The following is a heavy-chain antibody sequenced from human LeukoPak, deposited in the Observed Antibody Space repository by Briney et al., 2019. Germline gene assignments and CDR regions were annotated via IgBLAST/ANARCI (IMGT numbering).Heavy chain of an antibody. D-gene: IGHD6-13*01. CDR3: AYSSSWYPPYYY. V-gene: IGHV4-61*02. Sequence: SETLSLTCNVSGGSISSGSYYWSWIRQPAGKGLEWIGRIYTSGSTNYNPSLKSRVTISVDTSKNQFSLKLSSVTAADTAVYYCAYSSSWYPPYYYWGQGTLVTVSS. J-gene: IGHJ4*02. CDR2: IYTSGST. CDR1: GGSISSGSYY.